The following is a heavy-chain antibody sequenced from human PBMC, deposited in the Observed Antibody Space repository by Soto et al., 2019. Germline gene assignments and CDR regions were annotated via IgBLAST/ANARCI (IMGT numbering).Heavy chain of an antibody. CDR3: ARVEVVTLFVY. D-gene: IGHD2-21*02. J-gene: IGHJ4*02. V-gene: IGHV1-46*01. Sequence: QVPLVQSGAEVKKPGASVKVSCKASGYTFTSYYMHWVRQSPGQGLEWMGIINPSGGSTSYAQKFQGRVTMTRDTSTSTVYMELSSLRSEDTAVYYCARVEVVTLFVYWGQGTLVTVSS. CDR1: GYTFTSYY. CDR2: INPSGGST.